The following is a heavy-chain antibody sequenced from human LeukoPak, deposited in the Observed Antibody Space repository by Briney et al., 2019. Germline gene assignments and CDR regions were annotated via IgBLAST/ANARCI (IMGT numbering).Heavy chain of an antibody. V-gene: IGHV1-8*01. Sequence: ASVKVSCKASGYTFTSYDINWVRQATGPGLEWMGWMNPNSGNTGYAQKFQGRVTMTRNTSISTAYMELSSLRSEDTAVYYCARVVGGVIAVLYYFDYWGQGTLVTVSS. CDR1: GYTFTSYD. D-gene: IGHD3-16*02. CDR3: ARVVGGVIAVLYYFDY. J-gene: IGHJ4*02. CDR2: MNPNSGNT.